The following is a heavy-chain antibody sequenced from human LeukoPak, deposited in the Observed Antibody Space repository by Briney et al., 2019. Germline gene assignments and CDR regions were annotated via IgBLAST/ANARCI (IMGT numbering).Heavy chain of an antibody. CDR2: ISGTGSST. D-gene: IGHD6-25*01. CDR3: ARDQVAAAGFDY. CDR1: GFTFSSYA. V-gene: IGHV3-23*01. Sequence: PGGSLRLSCAASGFTFSSYAMSWVRQAPGKGLEWVSTISGTGSSTYYADSVKGRFTISRDNSKNTLYLQMNSLRAEDTAVYYCARDQVAAAGFDYWGQGTLVTVSS. J-gene: IGHJ4*02.